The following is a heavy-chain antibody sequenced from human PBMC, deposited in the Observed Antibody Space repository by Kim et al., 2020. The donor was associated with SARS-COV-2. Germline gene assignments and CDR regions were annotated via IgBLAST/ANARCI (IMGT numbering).Heavy chain of an antibody. J-gene: IGHJ4*02. D-gene: IGHD3-22*01. V-gene: IGHV3-33*05. CDR2: ISYDGSNK. CDR1: GFTFSSYG. CDR3: ARGGYYDSSGYYPFDY. Sequence: GGSLRLSCAASGFTFSSYGMHWVRQAPGKGLEWVAVISYDGSNKYYADSVKGRFTISRDNSKNTLYLQMNSLRAEDTAVYYCARGGYYDSSGYYPFDYWGQGTLVTVSS.